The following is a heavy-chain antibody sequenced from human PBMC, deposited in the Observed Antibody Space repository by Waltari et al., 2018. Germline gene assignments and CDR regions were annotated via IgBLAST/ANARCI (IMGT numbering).Heavy chain of an antibody. D-gene: IGHD1-26*01. CDR3: ARVKWELLGFDY. CDR2: NYYSGST. V-gene: IGHV4-59*01. CDR1: GGSISSYY. Sequence: QVQLQESGPGLVKPSETLSLTCTVSGGSISSYYWSWIRQPPGKGLEWIGYNYYSGSTNYNPSLKSRVTISVDTSKNQFSLKLSSVTAADTAVYYCARVKWELLGFDYWGQGTLVTVSS. J-gene: IGHJ4*02.